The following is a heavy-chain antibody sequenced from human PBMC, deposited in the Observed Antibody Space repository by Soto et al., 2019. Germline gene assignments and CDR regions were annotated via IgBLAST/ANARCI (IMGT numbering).Heavy chain of an antibody. J-gene: IGHJ4*02. D-gene: IGHD3-10*01. CDR3: GRRGGVRGIN. CDR1: GGSFSGYY. V-gene: IGHV4-34*01. Sequence: QVQLQQWGAGLLKPSETLSLTCAVYGGSFSGYYWSWIRQPPGKGLEWIGEINHSGSTNYNPSLKSRVPISGDTSKNRFPLKLSSVTAAGTAVYYWGRRGGVRGINWGQGTLVTVSS. CDR2: INHSGST.